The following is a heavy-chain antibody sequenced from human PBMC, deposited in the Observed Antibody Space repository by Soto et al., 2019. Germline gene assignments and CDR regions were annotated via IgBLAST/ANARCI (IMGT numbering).Heavy chain of an antibody. CDR2: IYFSGNT. Sequence: PSETLSLTCTVSGGSISSSTYYWGWIRQPPGTGLEWIGSIYFSGNTYYNPSLKSRVTISVDTSKNQFSLKLSSVTAADTAVYYCARRGYQLLLFDYWGQGTLVTVSS. V-gene: IGHV4-39*01. CDR1: GGSISSSTYY. D-gene: IGHD2-2*01. J-gene: IGHJ4*02. CDR3: ARRGYQLLLFDY.